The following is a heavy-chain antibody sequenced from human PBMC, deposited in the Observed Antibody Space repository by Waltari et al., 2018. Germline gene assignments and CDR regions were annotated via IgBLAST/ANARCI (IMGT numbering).Heavy chain of an antibody. Sequence: QVQLVESGGGLVKPGGSLRLSGAASGFTFSDYYMSWIRQHPGQGLEWVSYISSSGSTIYYADSVKGRFNLSRGNAKNSLYLQMDSLRAEDTAVYYCARAVRYFALGAVAYWGQGTLVTVSS. CDR1: GFTFSDYY. CDR3: ARAVRYFALGAVAY. CDR2: ISSSGSTI. J-gene: IGHJ4*02. D-gene: IGHD3-9*01. V-gene: IGHV3-11*04.